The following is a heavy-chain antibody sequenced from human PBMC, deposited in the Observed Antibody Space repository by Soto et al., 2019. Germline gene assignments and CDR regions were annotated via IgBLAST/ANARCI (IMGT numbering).Heavy chain of an antibody. CDR1: GGTISSGGYC. J-gene: IGHJ4*02. V-gene: IGHV4-31*03. D-gene: IGHD5-12*01. CDR2: IYYSGST. CDR3: ATGLYSGYRRSDPNKNYYFDY. Sequence: QVQLQESAPGLVKPSQTLSLTCTVSGGTISSGGYCWSWIRQHPGKGLEWIGYIYYSGSTYYNPSLKSRVTISVDTSKNQFSLKLSSVTAADTAVYYCATGLYSGYRRSDPNKNYYFDYWGQGTLVTVSS.